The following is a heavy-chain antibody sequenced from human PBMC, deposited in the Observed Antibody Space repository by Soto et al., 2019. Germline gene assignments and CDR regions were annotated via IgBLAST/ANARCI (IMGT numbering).Heavy chain of an antibody. D-gene: IGHD4-17*01. V-gene: IGHV3-30-3*01. J-gene: IGHJ6*02. Sequence: ESGGGVVQPGRSLRLSCAASGFTFSSYAMHWVRQAPGKGLEWVAVISYDGSNKYYADSVKGRFTISRDNSKNTLYLQMNSLRAEDTAVYYCARDLQDYGGNSRGYGMDVWGQGTTVTVSS. CDR2: ISYDGSNK. CDR3: ARDLQDYGGNSRGYGMDV. CDR1: GFTFSSYA.